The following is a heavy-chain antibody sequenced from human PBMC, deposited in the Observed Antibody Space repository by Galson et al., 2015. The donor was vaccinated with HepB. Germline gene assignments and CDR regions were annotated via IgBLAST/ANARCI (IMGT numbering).Heavy chain of an antibody. CDR2: ISAYNGNT. CDR1: GYTFTSYG. J-gene: IGHJ4*02. V-gene: IGHV1-18*01. Sequence: SVTVSCKASGYTFTSYGISWVRQAPGQGLEWMGWISAYNGNTNYAQKLQGRVTMTTDTSTSTAYMELRSLRSDDTAVYYCARDSTLGYCSGGSCERLIDYWGQGTLVTVSS. D-gene: IGHD2-15*01. CDR3: ARDSTLGYCSGGSCERLIDY.